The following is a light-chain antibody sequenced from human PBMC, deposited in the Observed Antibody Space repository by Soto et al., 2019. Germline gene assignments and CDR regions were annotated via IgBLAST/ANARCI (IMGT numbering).Light chain of an antibody. CDR3: QQYGSSPRT. CDR2: GAS. V-gene: IGKV3-20*01. CDR1: QSVSSY. J-gene: IGKJ1*01. Sequence: EIVLAQSPVTLSLSPGEIATLSCRASQSVSSYLAWYQQKPGQAPTLLIYGASIRAAGIPDRFSGSGYGTDFTLTIRRLETDDFAVYYCQQYGSSPRTFGQGTKVDIK.